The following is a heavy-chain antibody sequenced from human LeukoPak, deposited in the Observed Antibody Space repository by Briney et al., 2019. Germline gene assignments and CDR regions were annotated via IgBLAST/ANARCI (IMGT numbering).Heavy chain of an antibody. J-gene: IGHJ3*02. CDR3: ARYDSSGYPFFAI. CDR2: INHSGSN. D-gene: IGHD3-22*01. CDR1: GGSFSGYY. Sequence: PSETLTLTCAAYGGSFSGYYWSWIRQPPGKGLEWIGEINHSGSNNYNPSLKGRVTISVDTSKNQFSLKLSSVTAADTAVYYCARYDSSGYPFFAIWGQGRMVTVSS. V-gene: IGHV4-34*01.